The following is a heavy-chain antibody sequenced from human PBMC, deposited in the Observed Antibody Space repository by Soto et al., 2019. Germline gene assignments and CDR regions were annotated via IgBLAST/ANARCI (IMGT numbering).Heavy chain of an antibody. CDR1: GYIVTRSG. Sequence: QVQVVQSGAEVKRPGATVKVSCKASGYIVTRSGINWLRQAPGQGLEWMGCISEYGDSNYSEKLQDRASLTTDTYTNTAYMELRSLGSDDTGVYYCARGGGAYDVWGQGTRITVSS. CDR3: ARGGGAYDV. CDR2: ISEYGDS. V-gene: IGHV1-18*01. J-gene: IGHJ3*01.